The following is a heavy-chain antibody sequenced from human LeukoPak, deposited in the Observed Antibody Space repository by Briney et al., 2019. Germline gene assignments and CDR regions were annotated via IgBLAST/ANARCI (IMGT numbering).Heavy chain of an antibody. J-gene: IGHJ4*02. Sequence: ASVKVSCKASGYTFTGYYMHGVRQAPGQGLEWMGWINPKSWGTNYAQKFQGGVTMTRDTPISTAYMELSRLRSDGPAVYYCARDSRERGSGSYLIAYWGQGTLVTGSS. V-gene: IGHV1-2*02. CDR2: INPKSWGT. CDR3: ARDSRERGSGSYLIAY. CDR1: GYTFTGYY. D-gene: IGHD3-10*01.